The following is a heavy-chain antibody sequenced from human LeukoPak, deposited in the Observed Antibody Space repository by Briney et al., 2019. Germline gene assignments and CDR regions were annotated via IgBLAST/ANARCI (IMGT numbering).Heavy chain of an antibody. Sequence: SVKVSCKASGGTFSSYAISWVRQAPGQGLEWMGGIIPIFGTADYAQKFQGRVTITADESTSTAYMELSSLRSEDTAVYYCARGWSSSTSPRPQLYGMDVWGQGTTVTVSS. D-gene: IGHD2-2*01. CDR3: ARGWSSSTSPRPQLYGMDV. CDR1: GGTFSSYA. CDR2: IIPIFGTA. V-gene: IGHV1-69*13. J-gene: IGHJ6*02.